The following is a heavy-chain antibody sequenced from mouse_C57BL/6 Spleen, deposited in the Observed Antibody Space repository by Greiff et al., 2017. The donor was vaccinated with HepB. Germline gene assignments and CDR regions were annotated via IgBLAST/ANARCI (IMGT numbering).Heavy chain of an antibody. CDR2: INPYNGDT. CDR3: AQAALYYGSSYWYFDV. J-gene: IGHJ1*03. Sequence: EVQLKQSGPELVKPGDSVKISCKASGYSFTGYFMNWVMQSHGKSLEWIGRINPYNGDTFYNQKFKGKATLTVDKSSSTAHMELRSLTSEDSAVYYCAQAALYYGSSYWYFDVWGTGTTVTVSS. CDR1: GYSFTGYF. V-gene: IGHV1-20*01. D-gene: IGHD1-1*01.